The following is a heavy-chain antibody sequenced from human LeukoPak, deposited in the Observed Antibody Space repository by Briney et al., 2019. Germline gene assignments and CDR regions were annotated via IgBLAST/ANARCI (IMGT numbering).Heavy chain of an antibody. V-gene: IGHV3-9*01. J-gene: IGHJ4*02. Sequence: GGSLRLSCAGSGFIFNNYAMHWIRQPPGKGLEWVSGISWNSGSIDYADSVKGRFTISRDNAKNSLYLQMDSLRVEDTAFYYCAKDNRRHYTSGPNPDSLHWGQGALVTVSS. CDR1: GFIFNNYA. CDR3: AKDNRRHYTSGPNPDSLH. CDR2: ISWNSGSI. D-gene: IGHD6-19*01.